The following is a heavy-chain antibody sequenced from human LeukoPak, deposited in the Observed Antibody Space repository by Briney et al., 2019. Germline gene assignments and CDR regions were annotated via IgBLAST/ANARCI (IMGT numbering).Heavy chain of an antibody. CDR1: GGSFSDYY. CDR2: SGST. D-gene: IGHD4-23*01. J-gene: IGHJ4*02. CDR3: ARVGIDYSGNILKYYFDY. Sequence: PSETLSLTCTVSGGSFSDYYWSWIRQPPGGGLEWIAYSGSTNYNPSLKSRVIISVDTSKNQFPLKLSPVTAADTAVYYCARVGIDYSGNILKYYFDYWGQGTLVTVSS. V-gene: IGHV4-59*13.